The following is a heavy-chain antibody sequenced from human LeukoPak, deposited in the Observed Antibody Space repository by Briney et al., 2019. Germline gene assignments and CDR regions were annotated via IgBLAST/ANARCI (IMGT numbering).Heavy chain of an antibody. CDR2: ISGSGGST. J-gene: IGHJ3*02. CDR3: AKCCYDSSGYYFGAFDI. V-gene: IGHV3-23*01. Sequence: GGSLRLSCAASGFTFNGYAMSWVRQAPGKGLEWVSAISGSGGSTYYADSVKGRFTISRDNSKNTLYLQMNSLRAEDTAVYYCAKCCYDSSGYYFGAFDIWGQGTMVTVSS. D-gene: IGHD3-22*01. CDR1: GFTFNGYA.